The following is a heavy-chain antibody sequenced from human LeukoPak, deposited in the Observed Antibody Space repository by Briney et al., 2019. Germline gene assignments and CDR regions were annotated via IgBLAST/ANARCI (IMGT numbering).Heavy chain of an antibody. CDR2: ISGSGSST. D-gene: IGHD6-13*01. CDR3: AKDGSSSWSPLNFGH. CDR1: GFTFSSYV. V-gene: IGHV3-23*01. J-gene: IGHJ4*02. Sequence: GGSLRLSCAASGFTFSSYVMSWVRQAPGKGLEWVSAISGSGSSTYYADSVQGRFTVSRDNSKNTLYLQMNSLRAEDTAVYYCAKDGSSSWSPLNFGHWGRGTVVTVSS.